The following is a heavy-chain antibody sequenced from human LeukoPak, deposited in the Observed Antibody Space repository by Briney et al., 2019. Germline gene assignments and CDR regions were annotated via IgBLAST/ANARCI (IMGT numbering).Heavy chain of an antibody. V-gene: IGHV5-51*01. CDR2: IYPADSDT. CDR1: GFSFSTNW. Sequence: GESLKISCKGSGFSFSTNWIGWVRQMPGKGLEWMGIIYPADSDTRYNSSLQGQVTISADKSITTASLQWRSLKASDTATYYCARLTPGVGATAEYWGQGTPVTVSS. D-gene: IGHD1-26*01. J-gene: IGHJ4*02. CDR3: ARLTPGVGATAEY.